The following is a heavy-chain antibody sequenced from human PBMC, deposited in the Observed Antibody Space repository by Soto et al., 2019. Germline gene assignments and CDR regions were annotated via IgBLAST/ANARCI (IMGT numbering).Heavy chain of an antibody. J-gene: IGHJ4*02. Sequence: PSETLSLTCTVSGGSISSYYWSWIRQPAGKGLEWIGRIYTSGSTNYNPSLKSRVTMSVDTSKNQFSLKLSSVTAADTAVYYCARLTETEGNWNYPYYFGYWGQGTLVTVSS. V-gene: IGHV4-4*07. CDR2: IYTSGST. D-gene: IGHD1-7*01. CDR3: ARLTETEGNWNYPYYFGY. CDR1: GGSISSYY.